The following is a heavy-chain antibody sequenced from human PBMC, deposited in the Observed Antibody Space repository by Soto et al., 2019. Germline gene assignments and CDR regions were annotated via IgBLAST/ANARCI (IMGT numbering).Heavy chain of an antibody. V-gene: IGHV4-34*01. J-gene: IGHJ5*02. Sequence: SETLSLTCAVYGGSFSGYYWSWIRQPPGKGLEWIGEINHSGSTNYNPSLKSRVTISVATSKNQFTQKLSSVTAADTAVYYCARCHTVVVVAAYEPRWFDPWGQGTLVTVSS. D-gene: IGHD2-15*01. CDR3: ARCHTVVVVAAYEPRWFDP. CDR1: GGSFSGYY. CDR2: INHSGST.